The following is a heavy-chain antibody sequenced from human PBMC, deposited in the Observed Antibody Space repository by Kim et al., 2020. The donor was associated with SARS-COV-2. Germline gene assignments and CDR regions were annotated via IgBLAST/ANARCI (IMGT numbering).Heavy chain of an antibody. D-gene: IGHD5-18*01. J-gene: IGHJ4*02. CDR2: IYITGST. Sequence: SETLSLTCTVSGDSVSSGSYYWSWNRQPAGKGLEWIGRIYITGSTNYNPSIKSRITISVDTSNTHFPLKLSSVTAADTAVYYCARAGYRNGYGGFFDYWGEGSLVSVSS. CDR3: ARAGYRNGYGGFFDY. V-gene: IGHV4-61*02. CDR1: GDSVSSGSYY.